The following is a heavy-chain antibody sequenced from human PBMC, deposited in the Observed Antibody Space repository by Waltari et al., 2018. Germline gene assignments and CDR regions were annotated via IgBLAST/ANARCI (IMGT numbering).Heavy chain of an antibody. CDR2: VHHSGKT. V-gene: IGHV4-4*02. D-gene: IGHD2-2*01. CDR3: AGDRAIGLFFDY. CDR1: GDYISGNYW. Sequence: QVQLQESCQGLVKPSGTLSLTCAVSGDYISGNYWWSWVRQSPEKGLEWIGQVHHSGKTHYNPSLQSRVTISLDKPKNQFSLNLNSVTAADTAVYYCAGDRAIGLFFDYWGRGTLVTVSS. J-gene: IGHJ4*02.